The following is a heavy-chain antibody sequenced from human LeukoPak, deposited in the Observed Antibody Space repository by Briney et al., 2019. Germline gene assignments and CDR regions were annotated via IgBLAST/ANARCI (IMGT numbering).Heavy chain of an antibody. J-gene: IGHJ4*02. Sequence: SETLSLTCAVYGGSFSGYYWSWIRQPPGKGLEWIGEINHSGSTNYNPSLKSRVTISVDTSKNQFSLKLSSVTAADTAVYYCARPRSGWFPPFDYWGQGTLVTVSS. D-gene: IGHD6-19*01. CDR2: INHSGST. CDR3: ARPRSGWFPPFDY. CDR1: GGSFSGYY. V-gene: IGHV4-34*01.